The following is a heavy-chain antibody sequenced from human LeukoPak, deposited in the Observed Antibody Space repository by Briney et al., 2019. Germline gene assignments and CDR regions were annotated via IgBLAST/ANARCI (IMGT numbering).Heavy chain of an antibody. CDR1: GGSISSYY. J-gene: IGHJ4*02. D-gene: IGHD3-22*01. V-gene: IGHV4-59*08. Sequence: PPETLSLTCTVSGGSISSYYWSWIRQPPGKGLEWIGYIYYSGSTNYNPSLKSRVTISVDTSKNQFSLKLSSVTAADTAVYYCARHSYDSSLGFDYWGQGTLVTVSS. CDR3: ARHSYDSSLGFDY. CDR2: IYYSGST.